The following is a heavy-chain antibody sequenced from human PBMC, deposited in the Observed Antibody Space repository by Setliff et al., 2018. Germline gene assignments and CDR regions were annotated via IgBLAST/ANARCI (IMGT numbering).Heavy chain of an antibody. CDR1: GYTFTGYY. V-gene: IGHV1-2*04. CDR2: INPNIGDT. D-gene: IGHD3-22*01. J-gene: IGHJ3*02. Sequence: ASVKVSCKASGYTFTGYYIHWVRQAPGHAPEWMGWINPNIGDTNYAQNFQGWVTMTSDTSISTAYMELSRLTSDDTAVYFCARDVFPYHYEGAFDIWGQGTMVTVSS. CDR3: ARDVFPYHYEGAFDI.